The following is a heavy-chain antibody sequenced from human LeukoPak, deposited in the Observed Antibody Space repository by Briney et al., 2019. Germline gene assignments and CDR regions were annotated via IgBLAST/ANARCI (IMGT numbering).Heavy chain of an antibody. J-gene: IGHJ1*01. V-gene: IGHV3-53*01. CDR2: IYSGGST. CDR1: GFTVNSNY. CDR3: ASMYFSQYLQH. Sequence: PGGSLRLSCAASGFTVNSNYMSWVRQAPGKGLEWVSVIYSGGSTYYADSVKGRFTISRDNSKNTLYLQMNSLRAEDTAVYYCASMYFSQYLQHWGQGTLVTVSS. D-gene: IGHD2-8*01.